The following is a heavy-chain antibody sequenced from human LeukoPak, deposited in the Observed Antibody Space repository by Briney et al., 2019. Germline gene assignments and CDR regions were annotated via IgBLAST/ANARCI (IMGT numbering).Heavy chain of an antibody. D-gene: IGHD3-9*01. CDR1: GFTFSSYW. CDR3: AREYYDILTGYYNYFDY. Sequence: HTGGSLRLSCAASGFTFSSYWMSWVRQTPGKGLEWVANIKQDGSEKYYVDSVKGRFTISRDNAKNSLYLQMNSLRAEDTAVYYCAREYYDILTGYYNYFDYWGQGTLVTVSS. CDR2: IKQDGSEK. J-gene: IGHJ4*02. V-gene: IGHV3-7*03.